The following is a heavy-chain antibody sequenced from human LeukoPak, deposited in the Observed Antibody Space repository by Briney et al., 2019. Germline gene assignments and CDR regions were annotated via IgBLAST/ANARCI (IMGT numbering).Heavy chain of an antibody. CDR1: GFTFDDYA. CDR3: AKGWYYDSSGYIDY. Sequence: GGSLRLSCAASGFTFDDYAMNWVRQAPGKGLEWVSGISWNSGSIGYAGSVKGRFTVSRDNAKNSLYLQMNSLRAEDTALYYCAKGWYYDSSGYIDYWGQGTLVTVSS. CDR2: ISWNSGSI. J-gene: IGHJ4*02. D-gene: IGHD3-22*01. V-gene: IGHV3-9*01.